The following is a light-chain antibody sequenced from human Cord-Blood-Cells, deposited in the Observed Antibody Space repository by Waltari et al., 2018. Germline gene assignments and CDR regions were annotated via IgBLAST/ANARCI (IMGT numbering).Light chain of an antibody. V-gene: IGKV4-1*01. CDR1: QSVLYSSNNKNY. J-gene: IGKJ2*01. CDR3: QQYYSTPYT. CDR2: WAS. Sequence: DIVMTPSPDSLAVSLGERSPINCKSSQSVLYSSNNKNYLAWYQKKPGQPPKLLIYWASTRESGVPDRFSGSGSGTDFTLTISSLQAEDVAVYYCQQYYSTPYTFGQGTKLEIK.